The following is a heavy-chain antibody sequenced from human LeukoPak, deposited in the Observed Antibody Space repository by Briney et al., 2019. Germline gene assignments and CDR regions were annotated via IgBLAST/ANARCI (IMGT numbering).Heavy chain of an antibody. V-gene: IGHV3-48*03. CDR3: ARDLAPTIAVAGRDY. CDR1: GFTFSSYE. Sequence: GGSLRLSCAASGFTFSSYEMNRVRQAPGKGLEWVSYISSSGSTIYYADSVKGRFTISRDNAKNSLYLQMNSLRAEDTAVYYCARDLAPTIAVAGRDYWGQGTLVTVSS. D-gene: IGHD6-19*01. J-gene: IGHJ4*02. CDR2: ISSSGSTI.